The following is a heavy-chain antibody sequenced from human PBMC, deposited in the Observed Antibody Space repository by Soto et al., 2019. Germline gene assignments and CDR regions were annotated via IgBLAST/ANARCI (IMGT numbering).Heavy chain of an antibody. CDR3: ATGVERDA. CDR2: IGDSGAST. J-gene: IGHJ6*04. V-gene: IGHV3-23*01. D-gene: IGHD1-26*01. Sequence: EVLLLESGGGLVQPGGSLRLSCEASGFSFSSFAMNWVRQAPGKGLEWVSAIGDSGASTYYADSVKGRFTISRDNSRNTLYLQLNSLRAEDKAVYYSATGVERDAWGNGTTVTVSS. CDR1: GFSFSSFA.